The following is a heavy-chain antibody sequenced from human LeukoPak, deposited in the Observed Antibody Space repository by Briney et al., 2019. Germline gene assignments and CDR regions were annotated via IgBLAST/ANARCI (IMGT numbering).Heavy chain of an antibody. CDR1: GFTFDDYA. CDR3: AKGTRVYSSSWLDY. J-gene: IGHJ4*02. V-gene: IGHV3-9*03. Sequence: GGSLRLSCAASGFTFDDYAMHWVRQAPGKGLEWVSGISWNSGSIGYADSVKGRFTISRDNAKNSLYLQTNSLRAEDMALCYCAKGTRVYSSSWLDYWGQGTLVTVSS. CDR2: ISWNSGSI. D-gene: IGHD6-13*01.